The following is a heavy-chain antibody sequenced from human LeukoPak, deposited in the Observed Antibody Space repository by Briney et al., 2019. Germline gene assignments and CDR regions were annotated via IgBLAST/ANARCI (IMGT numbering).Heavy chain of an antibody. CDR1: GFTFSSYA. V-gene: IGHV3-23*01. CDR3: AKCSSGWYYDAFDF. D-gene: IGHD6-19*01. CDR2: ISVSGGST. Sequence: GGSLRLSCAASGFTFSSYAMSWVRQAPGKGLEWVSPISVSGGSTYYADSVKGRFTISRDNSKNTLYLQMNSLRAEDTAVYYCAKCSSGWYYDAFDFWGQGTMVTVPS. J-gene: IGHJ3*01.